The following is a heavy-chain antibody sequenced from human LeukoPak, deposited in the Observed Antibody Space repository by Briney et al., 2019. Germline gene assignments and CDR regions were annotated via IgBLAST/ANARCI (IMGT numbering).Heavy chain of an antibody. Sequence: SETLSLTCTVSGGSISTYYWSWIRQPPGKGLEWIGYIYYSGSTNYNPSVKSRVTISVDASKNQFSLKLSSLNTADTAVYYCARDRWGYFGYWGQGTLVTVSS. CDR3: ARDRWGYFGY. V-gene: IGHV4-59*01. D-gene: IGHD3-9*01. CDR1: GGSISTYY. J-gene: IGHJ4*02. CDR2: IYYSGST.